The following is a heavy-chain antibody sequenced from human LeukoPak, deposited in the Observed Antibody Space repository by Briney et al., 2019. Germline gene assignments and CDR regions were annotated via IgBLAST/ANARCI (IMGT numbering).Heavy chain of an antibody. CDR2: IYTSGTT. Sequence: PSQTLSLXCTVSGGSISSGSYYWSWIRQPAGKGLEWIGRIYTSGTTNYNPSLKSRVTISVDTSKNQFSLKLSSVTAADTAVYYCAKSLNIAVAGIGYWGQGTLVTVSS. CDR1: GGSISSGSYY. CDR3: AKSLNIAVAGIGY. J-gene: IGHJ4*02. V-gene: IGHV4-61*02. D-gene: IGHD6-19*01.